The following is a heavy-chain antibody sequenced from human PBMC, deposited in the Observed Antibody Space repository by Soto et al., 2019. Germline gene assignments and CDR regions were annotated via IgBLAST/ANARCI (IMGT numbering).Heavy chain of an antibody. CDR3: ARAYGGDVFDY. CDR2: INHSGST. V-gene: IGHV4-34*01. Sequence: QVLLQQWGAGLLKPSETLSLTCAVYGRSFSGYYWSWIRQPPGKGLEWIGEINHSGSTNYNPSLKSRVTISVDTSKNHFSLKLSSLTAADTAVYYCARAYGGDVFDYWGQGTLVTVSS. CDR1: GRSFSGYY. J-gene: IGHJ4*02. D-gene: IGHD2-21*01.